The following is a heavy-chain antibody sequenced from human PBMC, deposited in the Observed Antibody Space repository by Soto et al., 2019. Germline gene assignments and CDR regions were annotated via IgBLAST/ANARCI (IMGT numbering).Heavy chain of an antibody. CDR1: GFTFSSYG. Sequence: GGSLRLSCAASGFTFSSYGMHWVRQAPGKGLEWVAVIWYDGSNKYYADSVKGRFTISRDNSKNTLYLQMNSLRAEDTAVYYCARDDYGDYYYYGMDVWGQGTTVTVS. V-gene: IGHV3-33*01. CDR2: IWYDGSNK. D-gene: IGHD4-17*01. CDR3: ARDDYGDYYYYGMDV. J-gene: IGHJ6*02.